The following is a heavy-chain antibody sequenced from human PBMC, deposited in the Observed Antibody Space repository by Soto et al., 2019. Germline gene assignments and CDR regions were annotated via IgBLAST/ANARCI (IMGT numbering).Heavy chain of an antibody. D-gene: IGHD5-12*01. V-gene: IGHV2-5*02. CDR3: AHTRWLQSLAVRSFDY. Sequence: QITLKESGPTLVKPTQTLTLTCTFSGFSLSTSGVGVGWIRQPPGKALEWLALIYWDDDKRYSPSLKSRLTITXXTXKXXVVLTMTNLDPVDTATYYCAHTRWLQSLAVRSFDYWGQGTLVTVSS. CDR2: IYWDDDK. J-gene: IGHJ4*02. CDR1: GFSLSTSGVG.